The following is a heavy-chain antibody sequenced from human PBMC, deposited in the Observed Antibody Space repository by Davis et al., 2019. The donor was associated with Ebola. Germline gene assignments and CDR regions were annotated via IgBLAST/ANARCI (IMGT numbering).Heavy chain of an antibody. D-gene: IGHD1-1*01. CDR3: ARAQFPTTSDH. CDR2: INPHNGNT. V-gene: IGHV1-18*04. J-gene: IGHJ4*02. CDR1: GYTFTSYY. Sequence: ASVQVSCKASGYTFTSYYMHWVRQAPGQGLEWMGWINPHNGNTNYAQNVQGRVIMTSDTATTTAYMEVGSLRSDDTAVYYCARAQFPTTSDHWGQGTLVTVSS.